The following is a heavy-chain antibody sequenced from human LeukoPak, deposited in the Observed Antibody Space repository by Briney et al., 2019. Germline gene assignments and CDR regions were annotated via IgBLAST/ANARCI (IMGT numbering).Heavy chain of an antibody. CDR1: GFTFSNYW. D-gene: IGHD3-10*02. J-gene: IGHJ6*04. CDR3: AELGITMIGGV. CDR2: ISSSGSTI. V-gene: IGHV3-48*04. Sequence: GGSLRLSCAASGFTFSNYWMNWVRQAPGKGLEWVSYISSSGSTIYYADSVKGRFTISRDNAKNSLYLQMNSLRAEDTAVYYCAELGITMIGGVWGKGTTVTISS.